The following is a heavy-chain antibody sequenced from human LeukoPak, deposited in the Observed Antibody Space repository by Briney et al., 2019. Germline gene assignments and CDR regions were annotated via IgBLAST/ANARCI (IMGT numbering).Heavy chain of an antibody. V-gene: IGHV3-23*01. CDR3: TRLRDGYDSDY. CDR2: ISGSGGST. CDR1: GFTFSSYA. D-gene: IGHD5-24*01. Sequence: GGSLRLSCAASGFTFSSYAMSWVRQAPGKGLEWVSAISGSGGSTYYADSVKGRFTISRDNSKNTLYLQMNTLRAEDTAMYYCTRLRDGYDSDYWGQGTLVTVSS. J-gene: IGHJ4*02.